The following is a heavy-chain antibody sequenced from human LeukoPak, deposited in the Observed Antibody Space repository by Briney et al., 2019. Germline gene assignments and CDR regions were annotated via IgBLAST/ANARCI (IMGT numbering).Heavy chain of an antibody. V-gene: IGHV3-23*01. Sequence: GGSLRLSCAASGFTFSSYAMSWVRQAPGKGLEWVSAISGSGGSTYYADSVKGRFTISRDNSKNTLYLQMNSLRGEDTAVYYCAKDVYCSGGSCYSEYYFDYWGQGTLVTVSS. CDR1: GFTFSSYA. CDR2: ISGSGGST. CDR3: AKDVYCSGGSCYSEYYFDY. D-gene: IGHD2-15*01. J-gene: IGHJ4*02.